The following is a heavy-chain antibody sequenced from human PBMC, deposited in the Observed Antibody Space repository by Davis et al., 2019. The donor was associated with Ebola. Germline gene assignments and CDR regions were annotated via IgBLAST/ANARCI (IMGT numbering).Heavy chain of an antibody. V-gene: IGHV1-2*04. D-gene: IGHD3-10*01. CDR2: INPNSGGT. CDR3: ARDGYYGSGTFDS. Sequence: ASVKVSCKASGYTFTDYYLHWVRQAPGQGLEWMGWINPNSGGTNYAQKFQGWVTMTRDTSISTAYMELSRLRSDDTAVYYCARDGYYGSGTFDSWGQGTLVTVSS. J-gene: IGHJ5*01. CDR1: GYTFTDYY.